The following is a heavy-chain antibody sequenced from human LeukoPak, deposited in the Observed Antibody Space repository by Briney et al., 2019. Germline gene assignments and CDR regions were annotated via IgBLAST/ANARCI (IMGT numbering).Heavy chain of an antibody. Sequence: GGSLRLSCAASGFTFSSYAMSWVRQAPGKGLEWVSAISGSGGGTYYADSVKGRFTISRDNSKNTLYLQMNSLRAEDTAVYYCASDLNGGYFGGYWGQGTLVTVSS. V-gene: IGHV3-23*01. CDR1: GFTFSSYA. CDR2: ISGSGGGT. D-gene: IGHD2-15*01. J-gene: IGHJ4*02. CDR3: ASDLNGGYFGGY.